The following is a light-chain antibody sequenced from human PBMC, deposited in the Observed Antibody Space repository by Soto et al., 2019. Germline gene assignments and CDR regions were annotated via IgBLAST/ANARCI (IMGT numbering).Light chain of an antibody. CDR1: QSVSSN. V-gene: IGKV3-15*01. J-gene: IGKJ1*01. Sequence: EIPFTTCTTTLSLSPGDRATLSCRASQSVSSNLAWYQQKPGQAPRLLIYGASTRATGIPARFSGSGSGTEFTLTISSLQSEEFAVYYCRQHYNWPRTFGQGTKVDIK. CDR3: RQHYNWPRT. CDR2: GAS.